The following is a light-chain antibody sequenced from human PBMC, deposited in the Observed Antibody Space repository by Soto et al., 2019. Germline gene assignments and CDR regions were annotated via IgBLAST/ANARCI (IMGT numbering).Light chain of an antibody. V-gene: IGKV3-20*01. CDR3: LKYGRSPGWT. Sequence: EMVVTQSPGTLSLSPGDIAALSCRASETVSSDFLAWYKQKPGQAPRLLIYAASSRATGIPDRFSGTGSERDFTLTISGLEPEDFAVYYCLKYGRSPGWTFGQGTRWISN. J-gene: IGKJ1*01. CDR1: ETVSSDF. CDR2: AAS.